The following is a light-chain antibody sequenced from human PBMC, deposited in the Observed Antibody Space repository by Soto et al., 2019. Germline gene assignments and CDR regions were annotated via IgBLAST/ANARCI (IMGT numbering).Light chain of an antibody. CDR2: EVS. CDR1: GSDVGGYNY. CDR3: FSYTSSTAYV. V-gene: IGLV2-14*01. Sequence: QSALTQPASVSGSPGQSITISCTGTGSDVGGYNYVSWYQQHPGKAPKLMIYEVSNRPSGISNRFSASKSGNTASLTISGLQAEDEADYYCFSYTSSTAYVFGTGTKLTVL. J-gene: IGLJ1*01.